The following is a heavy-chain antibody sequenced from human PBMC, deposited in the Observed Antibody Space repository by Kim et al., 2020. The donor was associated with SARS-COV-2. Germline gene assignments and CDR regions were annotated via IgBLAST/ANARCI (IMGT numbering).Heavy chain of an antibody. D-gene: IGHD3-3*01. Sequence: ASVKVSCKASGYTFTSYYMHWVRQAPGQGLEWMGIINPSGGSTSYAQKFQGRVTMTRDTSTSTVYMELSSLRSEDTAVYYCARDRITIFGVVIKSYYYGMDVLGQGTTVTSSS. CDR3: ARDRITIFGVVIKSYYYGMDV. J-gene: IGHJ6*02. CDR2: INPSGGST. V-gene: IGHV1-46*01. CDR1: GYTFTSYY.